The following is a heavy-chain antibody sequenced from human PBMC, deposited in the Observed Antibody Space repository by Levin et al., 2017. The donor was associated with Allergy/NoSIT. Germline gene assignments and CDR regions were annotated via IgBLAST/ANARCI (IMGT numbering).Heavy chain of an antibody. CDR3: ARDPHSSGGYYGDH. CDR2: LSDTGTNT. CDR1: GFTLSRHA. Sequence: GGSLRLSCAASGFTLSRHAMSWVRQAPGKGLEWVSSLSDTGTNTYYADSVKGRFTISRDNSKNTLYLQMNSLRAEDTAVYYCARDPHSSGGYYGDHWGQGTPVIVSS. D-gene: IGHD6-25*01. V-gene: IGHV3-23*01. J-gene: IGHJ4*02.